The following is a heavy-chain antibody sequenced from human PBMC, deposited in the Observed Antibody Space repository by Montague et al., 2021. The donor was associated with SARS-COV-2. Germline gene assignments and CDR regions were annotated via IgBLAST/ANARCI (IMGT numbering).Heavy chain of an antibody. J-gene: IGHJ3*02. Sequence: TLSLTCTASGGSISNGGYYCSWIRQHPGKGLEWIGYMYDSGSTYYNPSLTSRVTMSLDTSKNQFSLKLSSVTAADTAVYYCARGDGVVVAAPYIWGQGTMATVSS. CDR1: GGSISNGGYY. CDR2: MYDSGST. D-gene: IGHD2-15*01. V-gene: IGHV4-31*03. CDR3: ARGDGVVVAAPYI.